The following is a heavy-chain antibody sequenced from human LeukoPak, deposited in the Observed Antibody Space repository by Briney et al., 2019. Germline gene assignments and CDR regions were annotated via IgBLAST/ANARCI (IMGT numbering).Heavy chain of an antibody. V-gene: IGHV4-59*12. Sequence: SETLSLTCTVSGGSISSYYWSWIRQPPGKGLEWIGYIYYSGSTNYNPSLKSRVTISVDTSKNQFSLKLSSVTAADTAVYYCARNTGSSSWSVDYYYYGMDVWGQGTTVTVSS. CDR3: ARNTGSSSWSVDYYYYGMDV. CDR1: GGSISSYY. J-gene: IGHJ6*02. D-gene: IGHD6-13*01. CDR2: IYYSGST.